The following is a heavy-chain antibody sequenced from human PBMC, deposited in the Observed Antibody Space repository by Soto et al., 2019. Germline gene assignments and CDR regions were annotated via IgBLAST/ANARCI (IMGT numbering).Heavy chain of an antibody. J-gene: IGHJ4*02. Sequence: GGSLRLSCAASGFTFSSYAMSWVRQAPGKGLEWVSAISGSGGSTYYADSVKGRFTISGDNSKNSLYLQRNSRGAGDTAVCYCAKDWPAAVFYYWGQGSLVTVSS. CDR2: ISGSGGST. CDR1: GFTFSSYA. D-gene: IGHD2-15*01. CDR3: AKDWPAAVFYY. V-gene: IGHV3-23*01.